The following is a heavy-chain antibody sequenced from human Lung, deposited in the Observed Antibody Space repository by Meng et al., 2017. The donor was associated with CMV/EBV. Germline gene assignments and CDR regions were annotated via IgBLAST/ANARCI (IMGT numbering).Heavy chain of an antibody. Sequence: QVQLVQFGSKLRKPGASVKGSCKASGYTFSTYTINWVRQAHGRGLEWMGWISTNTGTPTYTQGFTGRFVFSLDTSVSTAYLQISSLKAEDTAVYYCARGGNFDPWGQGTLVTVSS. V-gene: IGHV7-4-1*02. CDR1: GYTFSTYT. CDR2: ISTNTGTP. D-gene: IGHD2/OR15-2a*01. CDR3: ARGGNFDP. J-gene: IGHJ5*02.